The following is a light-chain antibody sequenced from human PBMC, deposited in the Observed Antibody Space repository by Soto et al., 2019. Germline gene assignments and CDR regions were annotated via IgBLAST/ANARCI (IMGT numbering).Light chain of an antibody. V-gene: IGKV3-20*01. CDR2: GAS. CDR1: QNFDSNY. J-gene: IGKJ1*01. CDR3: HQCDSSPWT. Sequence: EIVLTQSPGTLSLSPGERATLSCRASQNFDSNYLAWYQQKPGQAPRLLIYGASSRATGIPDRFSGSGSGTDFTLTISRLEPEDFAVFYCHQCDSSPWTFGQGTKVDIK.